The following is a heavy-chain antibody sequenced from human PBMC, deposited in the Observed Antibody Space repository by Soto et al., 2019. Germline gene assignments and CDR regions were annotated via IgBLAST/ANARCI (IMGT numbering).Heavy chain of an antibody. J-gene: IGHJ4*02. CDR2: IYPDNSDT. D-gene: IGHD2-8*01. CDR3: ARCPNGYSCDY. Sequence: HGESLKISCKTSGYNFASYWIGWVRQMPGKGLEWLGVIYPDNSDTRYSLSFQGRVTISVDKSISTAYLQWSSLEAADTAIYYCARCPNGYSCDYWGQGTLVTVSS. CDR1: GYNFASYW. V-gene: IGHV5-51*01.